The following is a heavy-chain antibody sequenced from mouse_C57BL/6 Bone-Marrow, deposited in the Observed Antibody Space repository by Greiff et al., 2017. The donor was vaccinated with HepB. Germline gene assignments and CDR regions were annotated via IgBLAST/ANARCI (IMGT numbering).Heavy chain of an antibody. CDR2: IYPGSGST. V-gene: IGHV1-55*01. CDR3: ARGWLRRRTWFAY. CDR1: GYTFTSYW. Sequence: QVQLQQPGAELVKPGASVKMSCKASGYTFTSYWITWVKQRPGQGLEWIGDIYPGSGSTNHNEKFKSKATLTVDTSSSTAYMQLSSLTSEDSAVYYCARGWLRRRTWFAYWGQGTLVTVSA. D-gene: IGHD2-2*01. J-gene: IGHJ3*01.